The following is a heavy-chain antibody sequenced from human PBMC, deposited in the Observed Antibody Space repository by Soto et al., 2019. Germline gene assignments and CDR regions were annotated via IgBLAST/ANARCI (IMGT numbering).Heavy chain of an antibody. V-gene: IGHV3-30*18. D-gene: IGHD2-2*01. J-gene: IGHJ6*02. CDR3: AKVTGYCSSSSCRRDYYYYYGMDV. Sequence: QVQLVESGGGVVQPGRSLRLSCAASGFTFSNSGMHWVRQAPGKGLEWVAVISYDGGEKYYADSVKGRFSISRENSKNTLNLQMNNLRPEDTAVYYCAKVTGYCSSSSCRRDYYYYYGMDVWGQGTTVAVSS. CDR1: GFTFSNSG. CDR2: ISYDGGEK.